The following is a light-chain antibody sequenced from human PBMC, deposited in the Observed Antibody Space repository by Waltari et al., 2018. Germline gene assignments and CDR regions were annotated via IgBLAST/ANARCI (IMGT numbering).Light chain of an antibody. Sequence: DIQMTQSPSSLSASVGDRVTITCRASQSISSYLNWYQQKPGKAPKVLIYATSSLQSGVPSRFRGSGSGTDFTLTISSLQPEDFATYYCQQSYSTPYTFGQGAKLEIK. CDR3: QQSYSTPYT. J-gene: IGKJ2*01. CDR2: ATS. CDR1: QSISSY. V-gene: IGKV1-39*01.